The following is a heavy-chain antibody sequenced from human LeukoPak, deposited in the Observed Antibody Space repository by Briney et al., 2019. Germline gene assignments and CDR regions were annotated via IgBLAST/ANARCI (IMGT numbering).Heavy chain of an antibody. CDR2: IYPGDADT. D-gene: IGHD2-15*01. V-gene: IGHV5-51*01. J-gene: IGHJ4*02. CDR3: ARRDSSGGACYPIY. CDR1: GYSFTSYW. Sequence: GESLKISCKGSGYSFTSYWIGWVRQMPGRGLEWMGMIYPGDADTMYSPSFQGQVTISADKSISTAYLQWSSLKASDTAMHYCARRDSSGGACYPIYWGQGTLVTVSS.